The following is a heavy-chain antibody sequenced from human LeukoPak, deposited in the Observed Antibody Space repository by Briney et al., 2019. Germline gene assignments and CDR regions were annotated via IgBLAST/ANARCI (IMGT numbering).Heavy chain of an antibody. CDR3: ARNLPAVTTEAFDI. D-gene: IGHD4-17*01. Sequence: ASVKVSCKASGYTFTSYGISWVRQAPGQGPEWMGWISGYNGNTKYAQKFQGRVTVTTDRSTSTAYMDLRSLRSDDTAVYYCARNLPAVTTEAFDIWGQGTMVTVSS. J-gene: IGHJ3*02. CDR1: GYTFTSYG. V-gene: IGHV1-18*01. CDR2: ISGYNGNT.